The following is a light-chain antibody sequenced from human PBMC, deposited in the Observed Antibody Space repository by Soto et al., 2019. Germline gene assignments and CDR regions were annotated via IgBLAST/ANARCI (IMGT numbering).Light chain of an antibody. CDR1: QNISNSY. V-gene: IGKV3-20*01. J-gene: IGKJ2*01. CDR3: QHYGASPYT. CDR2: GAS. Sequence: TQSPSTLSASVGDRVTITCRASQNISNSYLAWYQHKPGQPPRLLIHGASTRATGIPDRFSGSQSGTDFTLTISRLEPEDSAVFYCQHYGASPYTFGLGTKLEIK.